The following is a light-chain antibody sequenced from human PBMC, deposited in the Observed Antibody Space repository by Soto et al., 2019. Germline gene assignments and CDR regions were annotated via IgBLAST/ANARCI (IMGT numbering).Light chain of an antibody. CDR2: AAS. J-gene: IGKJ5*01. Sequence: DIQMTQAPSSVFASVGDRVTITCRASQGNGTWLAWYQQKPGKAPSLLIYAASTLHSGVPSRFTGRGSGTDFTLTISSLQPEDSATYYCQHATSFPITFGQGTRLEIK. CDR1: QGNGTW. V-gene: IGKV1D-12*01. CDR3: QHATSFPIT.